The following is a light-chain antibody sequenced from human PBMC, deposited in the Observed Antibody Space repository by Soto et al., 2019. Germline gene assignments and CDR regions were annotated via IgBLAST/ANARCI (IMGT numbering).Light chain of an antibody. Sequence: QSALTQPASVSGSPGQSITISCVGTRGDIGDYNYVSWYQQHPGKVPKVIIYDVSIRPLGVSYRFSGTKSGNTASLTVSGLQAEDEADYYCCSYTRSGTLIFGTGTKLTVL. CDR3: CSYTRSGTLI. CDR2: DVS. V-gene: IGLV2-14*01. CDR1: RGDIGDYNY. J-gene: IGLJ1*01.